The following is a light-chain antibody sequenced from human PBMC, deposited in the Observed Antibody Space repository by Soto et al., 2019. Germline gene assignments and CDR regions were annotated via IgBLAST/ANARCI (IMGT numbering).Light chain of an antibody. CDR1: QNIGRW. J-gene: IGKJ5*01. Sequence: DIQMTQSPSTLSASIGDRVTISCRASQNIGRWLAWYQQKPGKAPKLLIYDASSLESGVPSRFRGSGSGTDFTFTINSLQPEDIGTYYCQHYNSFPITFGQGTRLEIK. V-gene: IGKV1-5*01. CDR2: DAS. CDR3: QHYNSFPIT.